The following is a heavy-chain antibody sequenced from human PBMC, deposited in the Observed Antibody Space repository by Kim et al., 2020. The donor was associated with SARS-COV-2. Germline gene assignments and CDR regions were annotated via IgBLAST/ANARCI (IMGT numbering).Heavy chain of an antibody. Sequence: GGSLRLSCAASGFTVSSNYMSWVRQAPGKGLEWVSVIYSGGSTYYADSVKGRFTISRDNSKNTLYLQMNSLRAEDTAVYYCARVRSTWWFDPWGQGTMVTVSS. J-gene: IGHJ5*02. CDR1: GFTVSSNY. CDR2: IYSGGST. D-gene: IGHD2-2*01. V-gene: IGHV3-53*01. CDR3: ARVRSTWWFDP.